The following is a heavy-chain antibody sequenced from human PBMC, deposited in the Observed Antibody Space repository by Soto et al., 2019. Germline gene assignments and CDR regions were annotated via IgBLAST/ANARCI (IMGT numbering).Heavy chain of an antibody. D-gene: IGHD2-2*01. CDR1: VFTFSSYG. CDR3: AKDLVVVGWNYYYGMDV. Sequence: WSLRLSCAASVFTFSSYGMHWVRQAPGKGLEWVAVISYDGSNKYYADSVKGRFTISRDNSKNTLYLQMNSLRAEDTAVYYCAKDLVVVGWNYYYGMDVWGQGTTVTVSS. J-gene: IGHJ6*02. CDR2: ISYDGSNK. V-gene: IGHV3-30*18.